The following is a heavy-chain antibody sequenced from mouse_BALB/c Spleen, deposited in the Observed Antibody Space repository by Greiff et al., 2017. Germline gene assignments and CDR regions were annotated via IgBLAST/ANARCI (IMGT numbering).Heavy chain of an antibody. CDR3: TRYGNYAMDY. CDR1: VYSFTSYW. Sequence: VQLQQSGTVLARPGASVKMSCKASVYSFTSYWMHWVKQRPGQGLEWIGAIYPGNSDTSYNQKFKGKAKLTAVTSASTAYMELSSLTNEDSAVYYCTRYGNYAMDYWGQGTSVTVSS. CDR2: IYPGNSDT. J-gene: IGHJ4*01. V-gene: IGHV1-5*01. D-gene: IGHD2-1*01.